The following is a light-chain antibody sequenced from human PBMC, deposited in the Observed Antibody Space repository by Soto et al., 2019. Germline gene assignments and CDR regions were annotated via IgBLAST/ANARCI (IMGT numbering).Light chain of an antibody. J-gene: IGKJ5*01. CDR1: QFISTY. Sequence: DIQMTQSPSSLSASVGDTVTITCRPSQFISTYLNWYQQKPGKAPNLLIYTTSSLHSGVPSRFSGSGSGTDFTLTIRSLQPEDFATYYCQQSYSTPITFGQGTRLEIK. CDR2: TTS. CDR3: QQSYSTPIT. V-gene: IGKV1-39*01.